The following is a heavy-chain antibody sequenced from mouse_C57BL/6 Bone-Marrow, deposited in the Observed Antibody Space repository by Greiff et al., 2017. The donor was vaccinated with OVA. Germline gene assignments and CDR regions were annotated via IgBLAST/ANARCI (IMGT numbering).Heavy chain of an antibody. Sequence: EVKLMESGGGLVQSGRSLRLSCATSGFTFSDFYMEWVRQAPGKGLEWIAASRNKANDYTTEYSASVKGRFIVSRDTSKSILYLQMNALRAEDTAIYYCARDDYYWYFDVWGTGTTVTVSS. CDR3: ARDDYYWYFDV. V-gene: IGHV7-1*01. CDR1: GFTFSDFY. CDR2: SRNKANDYTT. J-gene: IGHJ1*03.